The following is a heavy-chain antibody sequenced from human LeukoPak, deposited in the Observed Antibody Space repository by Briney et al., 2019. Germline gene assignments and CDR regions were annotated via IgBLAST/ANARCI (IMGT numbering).Heavy chain of an antibody. CDR3: ARICSNPSCQQDV. CDR2: INGGDAT. Sequence: GGSLRLSCAASGFFASSNYKSWVRQAPGKGLEWVSVINGGDATSYVDSVRGRFTISRDSSKNTVYFQMNSLRPEDTAVYFCARICSNPSCQQDVWGKGTTVTVSS. J-gene: IGHJ6*04. CDR1: GFFASSNY. V-gene: IGHV3-66*02. D-gene: IGHD2-2*01.